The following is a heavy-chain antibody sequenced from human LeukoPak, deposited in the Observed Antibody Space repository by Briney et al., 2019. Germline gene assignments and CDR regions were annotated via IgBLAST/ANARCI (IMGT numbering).Heavy chain of an antibody. CDR2: IYYTGST. CDR3: ARLRPSIGAAGTFDY. D-gene: IGHD6-13*01. CDR1: GGSISSYY. Sequence: SQTLSLTCTVSGGSISSYYWSWIPQPPGKGLEWIGYIYYTGSTKYNASLKSRVTISVDTSKNQFSLKLSSVTAADTAVYYCARLRPSIGAAGTFDYWGQGTLVTVSS. J-gene: IGHJ4*02. V-gene: IGHV4-59*08.